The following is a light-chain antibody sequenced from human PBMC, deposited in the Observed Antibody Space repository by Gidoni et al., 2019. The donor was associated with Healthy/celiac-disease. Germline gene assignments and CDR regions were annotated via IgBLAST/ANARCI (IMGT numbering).Light chain of an antibody. V-gene: IGKV4-1*01. J-gene: IGKJ2*03. CDR3: QQYYSTPRG. CDR1: QSVLYSSNNRNY. Sequence: DIVMTQSPDSLAVSLGERATINCKSSQSVLYSSNNRNYLAWYQQKPGQPPKLLIYWASTRESGVPDRFSGSGSGTDFTLTISSLQAEDVAVYYCQQYYSTPRGFXXXTKLEIK. CDR2: WAS.